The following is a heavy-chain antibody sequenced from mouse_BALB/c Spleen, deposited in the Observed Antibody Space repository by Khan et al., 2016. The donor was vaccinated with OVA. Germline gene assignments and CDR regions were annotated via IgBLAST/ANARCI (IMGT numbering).Heavy chain of an antibody. J-gene: IGHJ3*01. Sequence: EVQLQESGGGLVQPGGSRKLSCAASGFTFSSFGMHWVRQAPEKGLEWVAYISSDSYTIYYADTVKGRFTISRDNPRKTLFLQMTSLGSEDTAMYYCARGYWAWFAYWGQGTLVTVSA. CDR1: GFTFSSFG. CDR2: ISSDSYTI. V-gene: IGHV5-17*02. CDR3: ARGYWAWFAY. D-gene: IGHD2-3*01.